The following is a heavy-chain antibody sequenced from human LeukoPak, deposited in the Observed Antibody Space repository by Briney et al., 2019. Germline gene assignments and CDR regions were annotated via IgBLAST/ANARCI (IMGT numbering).Heavy chain of an antibody. Sequence: GGSLRLSCAASGFTLSSFWMSWVRQAPGKGLEWVANIKQDGNEKYYADSVKGRFTISRDNAKNSLYLQMNSLRAEDTAVYYCARRDYYDNTIDYWGQGTLVTVSS. CDR3: ARRDYYDNTIDY. V-gene: IGHV3-7*02. CDR1: GFTLSSFW. D-gene: IGHD3-22*01. J-gene: IGHJ4*02. CDR2: IKQDGNEK.